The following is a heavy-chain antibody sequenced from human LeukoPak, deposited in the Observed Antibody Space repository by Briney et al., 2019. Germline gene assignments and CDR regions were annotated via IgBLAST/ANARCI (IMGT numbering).Heavy chain of an antibody. CDR3: ARGLLITMIVVVIRDAFDI. V-gene: IGHV4-38-2*02. CDR2: IHNSGST. Sequence: SETLSLTCTVSGYSISSGYYWGWIRQPPGKGLEWIGGIHNSGSTYYNPSLKSRVTISVDTSKNQFSLKLSSVTAADTAVYYCARGLLITMIVVVIRDAFDIWGQGTMVTVSS. D-gene: IGHD3-22*01. CDR1: GYSISSGYY. J-gene: IGHJ3*02.